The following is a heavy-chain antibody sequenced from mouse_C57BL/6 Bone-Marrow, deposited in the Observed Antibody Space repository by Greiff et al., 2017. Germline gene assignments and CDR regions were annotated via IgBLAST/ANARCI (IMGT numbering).Heavy chain of an antibody. D-gene: IGHD1-1*01. V-gene: IGHV1-69*01. CDR2: IDPSDGYT. CDR1: GYTFTSYW. Sequence: QVQLQQPGAELVMPGASVKLSCKASGYTFTSYWMHWVKQRPGQGLEWIGVIDPSDGYTNYNQKFKGKSTLTVDQSSSTAYMQLSSLPSEDSAVYDCERATTVVDSDWDMDVWGTGTTVTVSS. J-gene: IGHJ1*03. CDR3: ERATTVVDSDWDMDV.